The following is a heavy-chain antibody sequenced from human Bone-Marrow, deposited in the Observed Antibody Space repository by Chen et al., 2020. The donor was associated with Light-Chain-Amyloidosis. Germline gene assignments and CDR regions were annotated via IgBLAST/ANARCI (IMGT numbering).Heavy chain of an antibody. J-gene: IGHJ4*02. Sequence: EVQLVESGGDLVQPGGSLRLSCSASGFTSHSSWMHWVRQGPGNGLVWVSRINNDGSVTSYADSVKGRFTISRDNAKNSLYLEMNSLRVEDTAVYYCVSWVAGCGCFDNWGQGTLVTVSS. D-gene: IGHD6-19*01. CDR3: VSWVAGCGCFDN. V-gene: IGHV3-74*01. CDR2: INNDGSVT. CDR1: GFTSHSSW.